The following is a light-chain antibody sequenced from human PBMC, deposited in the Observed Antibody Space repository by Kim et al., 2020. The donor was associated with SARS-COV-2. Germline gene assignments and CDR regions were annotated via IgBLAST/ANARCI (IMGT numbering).Light chain of an antibody. CDR2: ANN. V-gene: IGLV1-40*01. Sequence: QSVLTQPPSVSGAPGQRVTIACSGSSSNIGADYDVHWYQHLPGRAPKLLIYANNNRPSGVSDRFTGSKSGTSASLTITGLQAEDEGDYYCQSCDNSLRESLVFGGGTQLTVL. CDR1: SSNIGADYD. CDR3: QSCDNSLRESLV. J-gene: IGLJ7*01.